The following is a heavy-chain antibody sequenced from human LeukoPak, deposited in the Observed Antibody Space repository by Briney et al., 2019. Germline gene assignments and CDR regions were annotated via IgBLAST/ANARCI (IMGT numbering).Heavy chain of an antibody. CDR2: IYPGDSDT. CDR3: ARQRYDNGWYYFDY. D-gene: IGHD6-19*01. CDR1: GYTFTSYW. Sequence: GESLKISCKGSGYTFTSYWIGWVRQMPGKGLEWMGIIYPGDSDTRYSPSFQGQVTISADKSITTAHLQWNSLKASDTAMYCCARQRYDNGWYYFDYWGQGTLVTVSS. V-gene: IGHV5-51*01. J-gene: IGHJ4*02.